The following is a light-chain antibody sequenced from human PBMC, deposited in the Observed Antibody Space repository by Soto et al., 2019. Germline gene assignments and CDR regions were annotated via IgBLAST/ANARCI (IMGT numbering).Light chain of an antibody. CDR1: QGIGTE. V-gene: IGKV1-6*02. CDR3: LQVFSYPRT. Sequence: AIQMTQSPSSLSASVGDRVTITCRASQGIGTELGWYQLKPGKAPKLLVYGASTLQSGVLPRFSGSGSGTEFTLTISSLQPDDFATYYCLQVFSYPRTFGQGTKVEIK. J-gene: IGKJ1*01. CDR2: GAS.